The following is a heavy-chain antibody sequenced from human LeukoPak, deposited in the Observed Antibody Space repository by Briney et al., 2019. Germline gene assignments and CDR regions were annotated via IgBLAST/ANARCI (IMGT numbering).Heavy chain of an antibody. D-gene: IGHD3/OR15-3a*01. J-gene: IGHJ5*02. V-gene: IGHV1-2*02. Sequence: ASVKVSCKASGYTFTDYYMHWVRQAPGQGLEWMGFINSTTGGTNYAQRFQGRVTMTRDTSISTTYMELNRLKSDDTAVYYCARGLDLWGQGTLVSVSS. CDR1: GYTFTDYY. CDR3: ARGLDL. CDR2: INSTTGGT.